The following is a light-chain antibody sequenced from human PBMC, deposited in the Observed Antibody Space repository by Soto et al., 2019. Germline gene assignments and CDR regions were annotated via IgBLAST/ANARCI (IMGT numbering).Light chain of an antibody. CDR2: DVT. J-gene: IGLJ1*01. CDR3: SSFTLTTYG. Sequence: QSVLTQPASVSGSPGQSITISCTGTSRDVGGYNYVSWYQHYPDKAPKLIIYDVTSRPSGVSDRFSGSKSGNTASLTISGLQPKPEAHYDGSSFTLTTYGVGRGTKVTVL. CDR1: SRDVGGYNY. V-gene: IGLV2-14*01.